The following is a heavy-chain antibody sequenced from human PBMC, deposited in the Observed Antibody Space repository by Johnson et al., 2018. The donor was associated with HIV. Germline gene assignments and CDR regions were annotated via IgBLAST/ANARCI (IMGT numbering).Heavy chain of an antibody. CDR2: ISSSGNSM. CDR1: GFTFSDYY. CDR3: ARERIAAAGLDAVDI. Sequence: QVQLVESGGGLVNPGGSLRLSCAASGFTFSDYYMSWIRQAPGKGLEWVSYISSSGNSMYYADSVKGRFTISRDNAKNSLYLQMNSLRAEDTAVYYCARERIAAAGLDAVDIWGQGTMVTVSS. J-gene: IGHJ3*02. V-gene: IGHV3-11*04. D-gene: IGHD6-13*01.